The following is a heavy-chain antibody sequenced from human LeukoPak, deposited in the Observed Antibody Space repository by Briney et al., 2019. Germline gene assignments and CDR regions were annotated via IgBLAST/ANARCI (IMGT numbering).Heavy chain of an antibody. CDR3: AAGPWELDF. Sequence: SETLSLTCAVSGVSINTYYASWIRQAPGKGLEFIGFIYNGGNTNYNPSLKSRATISVDTSNNQFSLRLTSVTAADTAMYYCAAGPWELDFWGQGTLVTVSS. CDR1: GVSINTYY. D-gene: IGHD1-26*01. V-gene: IGHV4-4*09. CDR2: IYNGGNT. J-gene: IGHJ4*02.